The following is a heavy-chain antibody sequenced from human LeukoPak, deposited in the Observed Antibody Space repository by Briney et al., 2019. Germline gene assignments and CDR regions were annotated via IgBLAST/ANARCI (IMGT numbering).Heavy chain of an antibody. V-gene: IGHV3-7*03. CDR2: IKQDGSEK. CDR3: ARHAPYGSGSYYRFLGYYYYGMDV. Sequence: GGSLRLSCAASGFTFSSYWMRWVRQAPGKGLEWVANIKQDGSEKYYVDSAKGRFTISRDNAKNSLYLQMNSLRAEDTAVYYCARHAPYGSGSYYRFLGYYYYGMDVWGKGTTVTVSS. CDR1: GFTFSSYW. D-gene: IGHD3-10*01. J-gene: IGHJ6*04.